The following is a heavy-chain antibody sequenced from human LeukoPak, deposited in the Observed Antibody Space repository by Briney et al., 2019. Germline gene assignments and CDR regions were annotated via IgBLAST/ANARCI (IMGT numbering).Heavy chain of an antibody. CDR3: TRGAVADPYNWFDP. Sequence: GASVKVSCKSSGYTFSSYGINWVRQAPGQGLEWMGWISTNNGKTNYAQKLQGRVTMTTDKSTSTAYMELRSLRSDDTAVYYCTRGAVADPYNWFDPWGQGTLVTASS. CDR1: GYTFSSYG. CDR2: ISTNNGKT. V-gene: IGHV1-18*01. D-gene: IGHD6-13*01. J-gene: IGHJ5*02.